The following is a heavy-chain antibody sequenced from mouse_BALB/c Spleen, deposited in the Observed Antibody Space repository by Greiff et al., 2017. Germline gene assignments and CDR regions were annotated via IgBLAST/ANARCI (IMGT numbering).Heavy chain of an antibody. Sequence: EVQRVESGGGLVKPGGSLKLSCAASGFTFSSYAMSWVRQSPEKRLEWVAEISSGGSYTYYPDTVTGRFTISRDNAKNTLYLEMSSLRSEDTAMYYCAREGGYDVTWFAYWGQGTLVTVSA. CDR1: GFTFSSYA. J-gene: IGHJ3*01. D-gene: IGHD2-2*01. CDR3: AREGGYDVTWFAY. V-gene: IGHV5-9-4*01. CDR2: ISSGGSYT.